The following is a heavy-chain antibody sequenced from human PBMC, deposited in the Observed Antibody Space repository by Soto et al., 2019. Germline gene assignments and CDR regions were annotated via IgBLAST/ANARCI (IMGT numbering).Heavy chain of an antibody. Sequence: PVGSLRLSCAASGFTFSSYAMSWVRQAPGKGLEWVSAISGSGGSTYYADSVKGRFTISRDNSKNTLYLQMNSLRAEDTAVYYCARDTRMDYDYIWGSYRLRRFDYWGQGTLVTVSS. J-gene: IGHJ4*02. CDR3: ARDTRMDYDYIWGSYRLRRFDY. D-gene: IGHD3-16*02. V-gene: IGHV3-23*01. CDR1: GFTFSSYA. CDR2: ISGSGGST.